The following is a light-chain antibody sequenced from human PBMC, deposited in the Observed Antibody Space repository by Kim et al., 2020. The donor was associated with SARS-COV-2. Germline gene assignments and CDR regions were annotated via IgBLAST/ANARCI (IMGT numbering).Light chain of an antibody. CDR1: QSVTT. J-gene: IGKJ2*01. CDR2: GTS. Sequence: LSSSPGESATLSWVASQSVTTLAWYQQKPGQAPRLLIYGTSNRATDIPDRFSGSGSGTDFTLTISRLEPEDFVVYYCQQYGSSPYTFGQGTKLEI. V-gene: IGKV3-20*01. CDR3: QQYGSSPYT.